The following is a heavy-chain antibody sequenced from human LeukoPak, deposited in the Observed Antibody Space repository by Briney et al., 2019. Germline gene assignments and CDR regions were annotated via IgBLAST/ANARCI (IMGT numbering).Heavy chain of an antibody. V-gene: IGHV1-2*02. J-gene: IGHJ5*02. CDR2: INPNSGDT. CDR3: ARPSGDSYNWFDP. D-gene: IGHD2-21*02. Sequence: ASVMVSCKASGYTFTGYSMHWVRQAPGQGLEWMGWINPNSGDTNYAQKFQDRVTLTRDTSINTAYMELTNLKSDDTAVYYCARPSGDSYNWFDPWGQGTLVTVSS. CDR1: GYTFTGYS.